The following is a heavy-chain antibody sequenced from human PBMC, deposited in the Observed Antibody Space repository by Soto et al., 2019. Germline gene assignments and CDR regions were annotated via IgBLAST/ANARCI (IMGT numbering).Heavy chain of an antibody. Sequence: PSETLSLTCAVYGGSFSGYYWSWIRQPPGKGLEWIGEINHSGSTNYNPSLKSQVTISVDTSKNQFSLKLSSVTAADTAVYYCARGLTTVTTSSNWFDPWGQGTLVTVSS. CDR3: ARGLTTVTTSSNWFDP. D-gene: IGHD4-4*01. CDR1: GGSFSGYY. V-gene: IGHV4-34*01. J-gene: IGHJ5*02. CDR2: INHSGST.